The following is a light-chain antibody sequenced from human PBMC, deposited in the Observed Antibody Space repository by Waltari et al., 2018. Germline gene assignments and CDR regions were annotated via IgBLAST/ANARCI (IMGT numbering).Light chain of an antibody. V-gene: IGKV1-5*03. CDR1: QTISNW. CDR3: QQYSSYSRT. Sequence: DIQMTQSPSTLSASVGDRVTLTCRASQTISNWLAWYQQKPGKAPKLLIYKASSSESGVPSRFSGSGSGTEFTLTISSLQPDDFATYYCQQYSSYSRTFGQGTKVEIK. CDR2: KAS. J-gene: IGKJ1*01.